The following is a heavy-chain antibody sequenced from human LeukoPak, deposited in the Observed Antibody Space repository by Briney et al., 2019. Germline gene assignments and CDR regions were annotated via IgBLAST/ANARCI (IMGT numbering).Heavy chain of an antibody. Sequence: GGSLRLSCAASGFTFSTYWMGWVRQAPGKGLEWVANIRQDGDEKHCVDSAKGRFTISRDNARDSLFLQMNSLRVEDTAVYYRARDGSYSRSGYYYFYMDVWGKGTTVTVSS. CDR1: GFTFSTYW. CDR2: IRQDGDEK. J-gene: IGHJ6*03. V-gene: IGHV3-7*01. CDR3: ARDGSYSRSGYYYFYMDV. D-gene: IGHD6-6*01.